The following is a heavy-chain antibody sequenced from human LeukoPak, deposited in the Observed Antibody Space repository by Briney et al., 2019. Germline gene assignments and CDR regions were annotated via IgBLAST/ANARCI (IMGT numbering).Heavy chain of an antibody. Sequence: SETLSLTCTVPGGSISSSSYYWGWIRQPPGTGLEWIGSIYYSGSTYYNPSLKSRVTISVDTSKNQFSLKLSSVTAADTAVYYCARSGSGVAYYDFWSGYYTCWFDPWGQGTLVTVSS. CDR2: IYYSGST. J-gene: IGHJ5*02. V-gene: IGHV4-39*07. D-gene: IGHD3-3*01. CDR3: ARSGSGVAYYDFWSGYYTCWFDP. CDR1: GGSISSSSYY.